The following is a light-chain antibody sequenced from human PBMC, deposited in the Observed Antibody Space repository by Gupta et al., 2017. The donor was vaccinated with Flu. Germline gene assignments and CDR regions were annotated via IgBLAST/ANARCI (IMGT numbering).Light chain of an antibody. J-gene: IGLJ3*02. CDR2: EVI. V-gene: IGLV2-14*01. CDR1: RIDIGNYNY. Sequence: QPALIQPASVSGSPGQSINISCTGTRIDIGNYNYVSWSQQHPGKAPKVMVYEVINRPSGISNRFSGSKSGNTAFLTISGLQAEDEADYYCSSYTTSTTWVFGGGTKLTVL. CDR3: SSYTTSTTWV.